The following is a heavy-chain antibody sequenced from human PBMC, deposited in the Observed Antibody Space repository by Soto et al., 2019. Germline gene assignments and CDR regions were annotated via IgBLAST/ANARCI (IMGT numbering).Heavy chain of an antibody. CDR1: GGSISSGGYY. D-gene: IGHD2-15*01. J-gene: IGHJ3*02. Sequence: PSETLSLTCTVSGGSISSGGYYWSWIRQHPGKGLEWIGYIYYSGSTYYNPSLKSRVTISVDTSKNQFSLKLSSVTAADTAVYYCARNYCSGGSCYRAHAFDIWGQGTMVTVSS. CDR2: IYYSGST. V-gene: IGHV4-31*03. CDR3: ARNYCSGGSCYRAHAFDI.